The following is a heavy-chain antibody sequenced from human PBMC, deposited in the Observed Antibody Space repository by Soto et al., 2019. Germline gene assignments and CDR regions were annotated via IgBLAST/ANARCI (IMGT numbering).Heavy chain of an antibody. Sequence: QVQVVESGGGVVQPGRSLRLSCAASGFTFSSYAMHWVRQAPGKGLEWVAVTSYDGSNKYYADSVKGRFTISRDNSKNTLYLQMNSLRAEDTAVYYCARASITMVFYGMDVWGQGTTVTVSS. CDR2: TSYDGSNK. J-gene: IGHJ6*02. CDR3: ARASITMVFYGMDV. V-gene: IGHV3-30-3*01. CDR1: GFTFSSYA. D-gene: IGHD3-10*01.